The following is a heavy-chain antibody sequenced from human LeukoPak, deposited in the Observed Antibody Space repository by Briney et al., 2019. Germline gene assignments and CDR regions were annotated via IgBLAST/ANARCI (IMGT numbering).Heavy chain of an antibody. CDR2: ISTYNGNT. CDR1: GYTFTKYG. Sequence: ASVKVSCKASGYTFTKYGITWVRQAPGQGLEWMGWISTYNGNTNYAQKLQGRVTMTTDTSTSTAYMELRSLISDDAAVYYCARGDQLLYLDYWGQGTLVTVSS. V-gene: IGHV1-18*01. J-gene: IGHJ4*02. CDR3: ARGDQLLYLDY. D-gene: IGHD2-2*01.